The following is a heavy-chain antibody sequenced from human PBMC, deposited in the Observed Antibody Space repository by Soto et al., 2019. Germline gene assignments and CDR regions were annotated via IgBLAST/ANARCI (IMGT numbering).Heavy chain of an antibody. CDR3: AKGVPPYYDFWNGTGGGMDV. D-gene: IGHD3-3*01. Sequence: GGSLRLSCAASGFTFSSYVMHWVRQAPGKGLEWVAHISNDGNNEYYADSVKGRFTISRDNFKNTLYLQMNSLRADDTAVYYCAKGVPPYYDFWNGTGGGMDVWGQGT. CDR2: ISNDGNNE. CDR1: GFTFSSYV. V-gene: IGHV3-30*18. J-gene: IGHJ6*02.